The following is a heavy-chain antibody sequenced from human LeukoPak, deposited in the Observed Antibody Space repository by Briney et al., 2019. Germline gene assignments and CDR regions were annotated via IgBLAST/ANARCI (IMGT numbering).Heavy chain of an antibody. J-gene: IGHJ1*01. Sequence: GESLKISCKGSGFSFTSFWIGWVRQMPVKDLEWMGIIYPGDSDTRYSPSFQGQVTISADRSTSTAYLQWSRLKASDTAIYYCARSAADRSTSLYFQHWGQGTLVTVSS. V-gene: IGHV5-51*01. D-gene: IGHD2/OR15-2a*01. CDR1: GFSFTSFW. CDR3: ARSAADRSTSLYFQH. CDR2: IYPGDSDT.